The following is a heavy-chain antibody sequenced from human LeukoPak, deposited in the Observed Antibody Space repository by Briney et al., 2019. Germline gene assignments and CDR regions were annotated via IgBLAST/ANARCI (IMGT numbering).Heavy chain of an antibody. Sequence: SGGSLRLSCAASGFAFSDYSMTWVRQAPGKGLEWVANINKDGTAKNYIDSVKGRFTISRDNSKNTLYLQMNSLRAEDTAVYYCAKIHRDWNPTFDYWGQGTLVTVSS. CDR2: INKDGTAK. CDR1: GFAFSDYS. CDR3: AKIHRDWNPTFDY. J-gene: IGHJ4*02. V-gene: IGHV3-7*03. D-gene: IGHD1-1*01.